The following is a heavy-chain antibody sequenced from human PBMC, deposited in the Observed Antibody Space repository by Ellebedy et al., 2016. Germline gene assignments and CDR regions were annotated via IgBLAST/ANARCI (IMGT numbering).Heavy chain of an antibody. D-gene: IGHD3-22*01. CDR3: ARDRYYESSGGAFDV. CDR2: SSNSGRYI. Sequence: GESLKISXAASGFTLGTYSMNWVRQAPGKGLEWVSSSSNSGRYIYYGDSVRGRFTISRDNAKNLVYLQMNSLRADDTAMYYCARDRYYESSGGAFDVWGQGTMVTVAS. V-gene: IGHV3-21*01. J-gene: IGHJ3*01. CDR1: GFTLGTYS.